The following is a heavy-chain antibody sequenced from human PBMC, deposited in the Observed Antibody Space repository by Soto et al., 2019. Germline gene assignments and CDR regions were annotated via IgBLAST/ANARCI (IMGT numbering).Heavy chain of an antibody. J-gene: IGHJ4*02. CDR1: VFSLSNRGVG. CDR3: ARLWSGDYYFDY. Sequence: SGPTLLNPTQTLTQPCTFCVFSLSNRGVGVGWIRQSPGKALEWLALIYWDDDKRYTPSLKSRFTITKDTSKNQVVLTMTNMDPVDTATYYCARLWSGDYYFDYWGQGTPVTVS. D-gene: IGHD3-10*01. V-gene: IGHV2-5*02. CDR2: IYWDDDK.